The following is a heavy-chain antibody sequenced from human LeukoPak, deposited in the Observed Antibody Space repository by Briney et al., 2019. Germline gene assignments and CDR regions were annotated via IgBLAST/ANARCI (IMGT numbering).Heavy chain of an antibody. D-gene: IGHD1-26*01. V-gene: IGHV4-4*02. J-gene: IGHJ4*02. CDR2: IYHSGST. Sequence: GSLRLSCAASGFTFSNYAMSWVRQPPGKGLEWIGEIYHSGSTNYNPSLKSRVTISVDKSKNQFSLKLSSVTAADTAVYYCARDGMGATRGLFDYWGQGTLVTVSS. CDR1: GFTFSNYAM. CDR3: ARDGMGATRGLFDY.